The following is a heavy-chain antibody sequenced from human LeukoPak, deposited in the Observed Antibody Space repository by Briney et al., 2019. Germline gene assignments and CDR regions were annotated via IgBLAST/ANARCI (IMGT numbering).Heavy chain of an antibody. CDR1: GYTFTSYD. V-gene: IGHV1-8*01. CDR2: MNPNSGNT. D-gene: IGHD3-10*01. CDR3: ARDGLWFGELTTY. Sequence: ASVKVSCKASGYTFTSYDINWVRQATGQGLEWMGWMNPNSGNTGYAQKFQGRVTMTRDTSISTAYMELSRLRSDDTAVYYCARDGLWFGELTTYWGQGTLVTVSS. J-gene: IGHJ4*02.